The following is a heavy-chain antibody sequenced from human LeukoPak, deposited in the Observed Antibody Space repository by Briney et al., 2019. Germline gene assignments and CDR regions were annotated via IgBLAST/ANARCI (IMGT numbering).Heavy chain of an antibody. CDR2: IYHSGST. D-gene: IGHD3-22*01. J-gene: IGHJ4*02. CDR3: AGQFDSSGSYFY. CDR1: GSGYSISGGFY. Sequence: SETLYLTCTVSGSGYSISGGFYWGWIRQPPGKGLEWIGSIYHSGSTYYNPSLKSRATISVDTSKNQFSLKLKFVTAADTAVYYCAGQFDSSGSYFYWGQGTLVTVSS. V-gene: IGHV4-38-2*02.